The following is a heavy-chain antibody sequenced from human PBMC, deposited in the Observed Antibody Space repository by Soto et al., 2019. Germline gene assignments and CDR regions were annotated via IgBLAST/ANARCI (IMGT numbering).Heavy chain of an antibody. CDR1: GGSFSGYY. D-gene: IGHD3-3*01. J-gene: IGHJ4*02. CDR2: INHSGST. CDR3: AKKDTFNFFWSVYSQILPRYFFDY. Sequence: SETLSLTCAVYGGSFSGYYWSWIRQPPGKGLEWIGEINHSGSTNYNPSLKSRVTISVDTSENQFSLKLSSVTAADTAVYYCAKKDTFNFFWSVYSQILPRYFFDYWAQGTLVTVSS. V-gene: IGHV4-34*01.